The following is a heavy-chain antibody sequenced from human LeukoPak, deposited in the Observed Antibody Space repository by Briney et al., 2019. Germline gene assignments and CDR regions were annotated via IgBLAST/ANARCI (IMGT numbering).Heavy chain of an antibody. D-gene: IGHD6-13*01. CDR2: IYTSGST. Sequence: PSETLSLTCTVSGGSLSSGSYYWSWIRQPAGKGLEWIGRIYTSGSTNYNPSLKSRVTISVDTSKNQFSLKLSSVTAADTAVYYCARAHALAAAGSIVIDYWGQGTLVTVSS. V-gene: IGHV4-61*02. CDR1: GGSLSSGSYY. J-gene: IGHJ4*02. CDR3: ARAHALAAAGSIVIDY.